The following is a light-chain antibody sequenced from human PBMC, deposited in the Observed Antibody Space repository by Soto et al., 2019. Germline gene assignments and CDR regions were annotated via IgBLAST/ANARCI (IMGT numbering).Light chain of an antibody. V-gene: IGKV1-5*03. J-gene: IGKJ1*01. CDR2: KAS. CDR1: QSISSW. CDR3: QQYNGDSRT. Sequence: DIQMTQSPSTLSASVGDRVTITCRASQSISSWLAWYQQKPGKVPKLLIYKASSLESGVPSRFSGSGSGTEFTLTISSLQPDDFATYYCQQYNGDSRTLGQGTKVDIK.